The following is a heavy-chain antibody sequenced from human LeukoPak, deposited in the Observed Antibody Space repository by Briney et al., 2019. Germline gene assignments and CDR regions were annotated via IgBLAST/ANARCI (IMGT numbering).Heavy chain of an antibody. Sequence: ASVNVSCKASGYTFTGYYMHWVRQAPGQGLEWMGWINPNSGGTNYAQKFQGRVTMTRDTSISTAYMELSRLRSDDTAVYYCARSAPAHKANGPQFDSSSWRAFDYWGQGTLVTVSS. CDR2: INPNSGGT. V-gene: IGHV1-2*02. J-gene: IGHJ4*02. D-gene: IGHD6-13*01. CDR3: ARSAPAHKANGPQFDSSSWRAFDY. CDR1: GYTFTGYY.